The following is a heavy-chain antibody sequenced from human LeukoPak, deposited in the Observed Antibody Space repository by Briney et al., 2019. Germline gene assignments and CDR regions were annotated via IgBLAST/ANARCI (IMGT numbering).Heavy chain of an antibody. CDR1: GYTFTSYG. D-gene: IGHD3-22*01. CDR3: ARGFPPRRSYDSRGYYSYYFDY. Sequence: ASVKVSCKASGYTFTSYGISWVRQAPGQGLEWMGWISAYNGNTNYAQKLQGRVTMTTDTSTSTAYMELRSLRSDDTAVYYCARGFPPRRSYDSRGYYSYYFDYWGQGTLVTVSS. V-gene: IGHV1-18*01. J-gene: IGHJ4*02. CDR2: ISAYNGNT.